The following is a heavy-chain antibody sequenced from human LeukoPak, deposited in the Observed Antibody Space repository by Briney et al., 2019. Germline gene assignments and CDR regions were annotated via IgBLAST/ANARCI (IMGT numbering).Heavy chain of an antibody. V-gene: IGHV4-4*07. CDR1: GGSISSYY. CDR2: IYTSGST. Sequence: PSETLSLTCTVSGGSISSYYWSWIRQPAGKGLEWIGRIYTSGSTNYNPSLKSRVNMSVDTSKNQFSLKLSSVTAADTAVYYCASGTDYYDSSGYLSPFDYWGQGTLVTVSS. CDR3: ASGTDYYDSSGYLSPFDY. D-gene: IGHD3-22*01. J-gene: IGHJ4*02.